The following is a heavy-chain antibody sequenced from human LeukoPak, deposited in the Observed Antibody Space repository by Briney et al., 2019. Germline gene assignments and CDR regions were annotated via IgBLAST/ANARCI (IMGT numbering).Heavy chain of an antibody. CDR2: IIPIFGTA. V-gene: IGHV1-69*05. J-gene: IGHJ6*03. CDR3: ASYYDSSGNIYYYYMDV. CDR1: GGNFSNYA. Sequence: ASVKVSCKASGGNFSNYANSWVRQAPGQGLEWMGGIIPIFGTANCAQKFQGRVTITTDESTSTAYMELSSLRSEDTAVYYCASYYDSSGNIYYYYMDVWGKGTTVTVSS. D-gene: IGHD3-22*01.